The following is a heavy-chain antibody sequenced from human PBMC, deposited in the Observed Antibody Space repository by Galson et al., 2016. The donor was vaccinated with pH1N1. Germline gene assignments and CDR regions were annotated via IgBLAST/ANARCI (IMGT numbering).Heavy chain of an antibody. CDR2: ISNSDTT. J-gene: IGHJ6*03. D-gene: IGHD5-12*01. Sequence: CAASGFSFSNYSMNWVRQAPGKGLEWISYISNSDTTYNARSVKGRFTISRDNAKRSVYLQMDNLRVEDTAVYYCARAGIVAPGKATPYYYYYYYMDVWGKGTTVTVSS. V-gene: IGHV3-48*01. CDR1: GFSFSNYS. CDR3: ARAGIVAPGKATPYYYYYYYMDV.